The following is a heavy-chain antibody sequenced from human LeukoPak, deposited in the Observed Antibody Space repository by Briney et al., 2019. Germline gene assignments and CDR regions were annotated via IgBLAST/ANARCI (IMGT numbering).Heavy chain of an antibody. V-gene: IGHV7-4-1*02. CDR1: GYTFTSYA. Sequence: ASVKVSCKASGYTFTSYAMNWVRQAPGQGLEWMGWINTNTGNPTYGQGFTGRFVFSLDTSVSTAYLQISSLKAEDTAVYYCARELCVRGSGSYCPFDYWGQGTLVTVSS. J-gene: IGHJ4*02. CDR2: INTNTGNP. CDR3: ARELCVRGSGSYCPFDY. D-gene: IGHD3-10*01.